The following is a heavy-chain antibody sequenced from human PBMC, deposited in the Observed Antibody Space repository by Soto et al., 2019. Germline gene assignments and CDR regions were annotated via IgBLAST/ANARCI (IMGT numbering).Heavy chain of an antibody. V-gene: IGHV5-10-1*01. J-gene: IGHJ5*02. D-gene: IGHD4-17*01. CDR1: GYSFTSYW. CDR3: ARSYGAQVNWFDP. CDR2: IDPSDSYT. Sequence: PGESLKISCKGSGYSFTSYWISWVRQMPGKGLEWMGRIDPSDSYTNYSPSFQGHVTISADKSISTAYLQWSSLKASDTAMYYCARSYGAQVNWFDPWGQGTLVTSPQ.